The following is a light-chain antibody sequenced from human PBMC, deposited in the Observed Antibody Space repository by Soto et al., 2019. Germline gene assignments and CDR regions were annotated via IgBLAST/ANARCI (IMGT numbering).Light chain of an antibody. CDR1: QNIATY. J-gene: IGKJ2*01. V-gene: IGKV1-39*01. Sequence: DVQMTQSPSSLSASVGDRVTITCRTSQNIATYLNWYQHKPGRAPNLLIYAASSLQSGVPSRFSGSGSGTECTLTISSLQPEDFATYYCQQSYSMSYTFGQGTRLEIK. CDR2: AAS. CDR3: QQSYSMSYT.